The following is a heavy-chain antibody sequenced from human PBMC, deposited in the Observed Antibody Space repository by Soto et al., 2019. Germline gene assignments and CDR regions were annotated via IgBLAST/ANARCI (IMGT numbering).Heavy chain of an antibody. CDR2: IYHSGST. CDR3: AGRSSLASVQVYFGEISNYNWFDP. J-gene: IGHJ5*02. V-gene: IGHV4-39*01. D-gene: IGHD3-10*01. CDR1: NGSISSAIYC. Sequence: PSETLSLTCTVSNGSISSAIYCWGWIRQPPGKGLEWIGSIYHSGSTYYNPSLQGRVTISVDTSKNQFSLKLSSVTAADTAVYFCAGRSSLASVQVYFGEISNYNWFDPWGQGTLVTVSS.